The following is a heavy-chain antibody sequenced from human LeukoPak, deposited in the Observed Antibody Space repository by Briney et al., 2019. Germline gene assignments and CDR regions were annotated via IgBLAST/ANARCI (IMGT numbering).Heavy chain of an antibody. J-gene: IGHJ1*01. V-gene: IGHV4-34*01. D-gene: IGHD4-23*01. Sequence: SETLSLTCAVYGASLADYYWSWIRQSPEKGLEWIGEINRSGTTNYNPSLESRITISEVTSKNQFLLKLYFVTAADTAVYYCARGRWDVRFQHWGYGTLVTVSS. CDR2: INRSGTT. CDR3: ARGRWDVRFQH. CDR1: GASLADYY.